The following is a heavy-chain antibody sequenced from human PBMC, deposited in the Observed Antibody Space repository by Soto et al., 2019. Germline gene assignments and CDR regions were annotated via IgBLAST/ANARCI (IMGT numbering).Heavy chain of an antibody. Sequence: PSETLSLTCTVSGDSIRSSSYWGWIRQPPGKGLEWIGSIYSTGNTYYNPSLNSQVTISVDTSKNQFSLKLSSVTAADTAVYYCARGLITGSQYSGGWYYFDSWGQGTQVTVSS. CDR3: ARGLITGSQYSGGWYYFDS. J-gene: IGHJ4*02. CDR1: GDSIRSSSY. V-gene: IGHV4-39*01. D-gene: IGHD1-26*01. CDR2: IYSTGNT.